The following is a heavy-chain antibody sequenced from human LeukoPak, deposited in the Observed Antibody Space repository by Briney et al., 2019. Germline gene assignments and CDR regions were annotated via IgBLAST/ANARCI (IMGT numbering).Heavy chain of an antibody. D-gene: IGHD3-10*01. V-gene: IGHV4-61*05. J-gene: IGHJ5*02. CDR2: IYYSGST. CDR3: ARGGYYGSGNDFRFDP. CDR1: GVSISSSNSY. Sequence: SETLSLTCTVSGVSISSSNSYWGWIRQPPGKGLEWIGYIYYSGSTNYKPPLKSRVTMSVDTSKGQFSLKLRSVTAADTAVYYCARGGYYGSGNDFRFDPWGQGTLVTVSS.